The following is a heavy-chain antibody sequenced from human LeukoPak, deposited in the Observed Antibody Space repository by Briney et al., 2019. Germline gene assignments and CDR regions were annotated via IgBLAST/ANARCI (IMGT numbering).Heavy chain of an antibody. Sequence: GGSLRLSCAASGFTFSSYAMHWVRQAPGKGLEWVAVISYDGSNKYYADSVKGRFTISRDNSKNTLYLQMNSLRAEDTAVYYCARAQLGDWFDPWGQGTLVTVSS. CDR3: ARAQLGDWFDP. V-gene: IGHV3-30-3*01. CDR2: ISYDGSNK. CDR1: GFTFSSYA. D-gene: IGHD3-16*01. J-gene: IGHJ5*02.